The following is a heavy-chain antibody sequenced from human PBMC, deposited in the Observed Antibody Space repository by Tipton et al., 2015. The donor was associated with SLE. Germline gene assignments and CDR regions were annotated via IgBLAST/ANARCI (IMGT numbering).Heavy chain of an antibody. Sequence: GSLRLSCAASGFTFSSYEMNWVRQAPGKGLEWVSYISSSGSTIYYADSVKGRFTISRDNAKNSLYLQMNSLRAEDTAVYYCARDMDNWNDLPPDYWGQGTLVTVSS. CDR1: GFTFSSYE. CDR2: ISSSGSTI. V-gene: IGHV3-48*03. D-gene: IGHD1-1*01. CDR3: ARDMDNWNDLPPDY. J-gene: IGHJ4*02.